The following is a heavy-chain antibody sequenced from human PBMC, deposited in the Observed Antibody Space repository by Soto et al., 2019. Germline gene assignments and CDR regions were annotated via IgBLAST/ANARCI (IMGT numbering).Heavy chain of an antibody. J-gene: IGHJ4*02. D-gene: IGHD7-27*01. CDR3: ARKAWVRFDY. CDR2: VFHTGNT. V-gene: IGHV4-4*02. CDR1: GDSISSSVW. Sequence: SETLSLTCAVSGDSISSSVWWTLVRQPPGKGLECIGEVFHTGNTNYNPSLKSRVTMSVDKSTNEFSLKVTSVTAADTAIYYCARKAWVRFDYWGQGALVTVSS.